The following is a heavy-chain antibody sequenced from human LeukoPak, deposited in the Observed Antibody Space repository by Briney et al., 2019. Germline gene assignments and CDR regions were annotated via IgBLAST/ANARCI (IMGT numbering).Heavy chain of an antibody. Sequence: ASVKVSCKASGGTFSSYAISWVRQAPGQGLEWMGGIIPIFGTANYAQKFQGRVTITADKSTSTAYMELSSLRSEDTAVYYCARTGYSYGLNFDYWGQGTLVTVSS. D-gene: IGHD5-18*01. V-gene: IGHV1-69*06. CDR3: ARTGYSYGLNFDY. CDR2: IIPIFGTA. J-gene: IGHJ4*02. CDR1: GGTFSSYA.